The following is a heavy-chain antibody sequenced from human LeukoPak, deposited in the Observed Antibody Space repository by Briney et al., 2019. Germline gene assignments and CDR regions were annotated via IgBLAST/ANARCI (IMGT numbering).Heavy chain of an antibody. Sequence: GESLKISCKGSGYSFTSYWIGWVRQMPVKGLEWMGIIYSGDSDPRYSPSFQCQVTISADKSISTAYLQWSSLKASDTAMYYCARPRSYFGYYGMDVWGQGTTVTVSS. CDR2: IYSGDSDP. D-gene: IGHD3-10*01. J-gene: IGHJ6*02. CDR1: GYSFTSYW. V-gene: IGHV5-51*01. CDR3: ARPRSYFGYYGMDV.